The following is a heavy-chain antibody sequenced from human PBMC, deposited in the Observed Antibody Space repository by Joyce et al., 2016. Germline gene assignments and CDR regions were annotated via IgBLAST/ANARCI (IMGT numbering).Heavy chain of an antibody. J-gene: IGHJ4*02. D-gene: IGHD6-19*01. CDR1: GGTFSSYA. CDR3: ARNAYSSHFDN. Sequence: QVQLVQSGAEVKKPGSSVKVSCKASGGTFSSYAISWVRQAPGQGLEWMGGSTPFFGSANYARKFQGRVTITADESTNTAYMELSSLRSEDTAVYYCARNAYSSHFDNWGQGTLVTVSS. V-gene: IGHV1-69*01. CDR2: STPFFGSA.